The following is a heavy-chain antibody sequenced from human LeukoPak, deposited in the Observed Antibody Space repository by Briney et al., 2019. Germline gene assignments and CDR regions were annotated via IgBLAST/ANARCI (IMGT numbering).Heavy chain of an antibody. CDR1: GFTFSSYA. V-gene: IGHV3-23*01. J-gene: IGHJ4*02. D-gene: IGHD3-10*01. CDR3: AKDLVVRGVIRVFDY. CDR2: ISGSGGST. Sequence: GGSLRLSCAASGFTFSSYAMSWVRQAPGKGLEWVSAISGSGGSTYYADSVKGRFTISRDSSKNTLYLQMNSLRAEDTAVYYCAKDLVVRGVIRVFDYWGQGTLVTVSS.